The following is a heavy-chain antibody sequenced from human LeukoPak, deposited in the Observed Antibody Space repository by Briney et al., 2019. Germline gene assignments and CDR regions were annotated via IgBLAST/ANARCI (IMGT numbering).Heavy chain of an antibody. Sequence: SETLSLTCAVYGGSFSGYYWSWIRQPPGKGLEWIGEINHSGSTNYNPSLKSRVTISVDTSKNQFSLQLNSVTPEDTAVYYCARGGVAAGKNWFDPWGQGTLVTVSS. CDR3: ARGGVAAGKNWFDP. D-gene: IGHD6-13*01. CDR1: GGSFSGYY. V-gene: IGHV4-34*01. J-gene: IGHJ5*02. CDR2: INHSGST.